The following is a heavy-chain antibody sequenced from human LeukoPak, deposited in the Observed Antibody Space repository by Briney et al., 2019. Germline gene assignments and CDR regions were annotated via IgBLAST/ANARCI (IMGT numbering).Heavy chain of an antibody. CDR3: AREGPFLAAAGKPYWFDP. Sequence: SQTLSLTCTVSGGSISSGSYYWSWIRQPAGKGLEWIGRIYTSGSTNYNPSLKSRVTISVDTSKNQFSLKLSSVTAADTAVYYCAREGPFLAAAGKPYWFDPWGQGTLVTVSS. V-gene: IGHV4-61*02. CDR2: IYTSGST. J-gene: IGHJ5*02. CDR1: GGSISSGSYY. D-gene: IGHD6-13*01.